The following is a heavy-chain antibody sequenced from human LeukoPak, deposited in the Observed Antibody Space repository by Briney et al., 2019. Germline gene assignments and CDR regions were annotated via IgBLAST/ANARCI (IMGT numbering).Heavy chain of an antibody. CDR2: ISSSSSYI. D-gene: IGHD3-22*01. Sequence: PGGSLRLSCAASGFTFSSYSMNWVRQAPGKGLEWVSSISSSSSYIYYADSVKGRFTISRDNAKNSLYLQMNSLRAEDTAVYYCAREDSSGYFLGYWGQGTLVTVSS. CDR3: AREDSSGYFLGY. J-gene: IGHJ4*02. CDR1: GFTFSSYS. V-gene: IGHV3-21*01.